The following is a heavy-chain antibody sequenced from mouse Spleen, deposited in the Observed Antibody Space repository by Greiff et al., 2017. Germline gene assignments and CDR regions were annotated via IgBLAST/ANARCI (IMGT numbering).Heavy chain of an antibody. CDR3: ARQGNYDYYAMDY. Sequence: QVQLQQSGAELVKPGASVKMSCKASGYTFTSYWITWVKQRPGQGLEWIGDIYPGSGSTNYNEKFKSKATLTVDTSSSTAYMQLSSLTSEDSAVYYCARQGNYDYYAMDYWGQGTSVTVSS. J-gene: IGHJ4*01. CDR1: GYTFTSYW. V-gene: IGHV1-55*01. D-gene: IGHD2-1*01. CDR2: IYPGSGST.